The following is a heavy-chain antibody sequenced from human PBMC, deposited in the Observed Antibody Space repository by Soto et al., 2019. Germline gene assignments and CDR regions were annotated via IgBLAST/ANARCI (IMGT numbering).Heavy chain of an antibody. J-gene: IGHJ4*02. CDR1: GFTFRNNV. CDR3: AKNGLDNSPSAIDS. V-gene: IGHV3-23*01. CDR2: ITGSGRDT. D-gene: IGHD2-8*01. Sequence: GGSVRLSCAASGFTFRNNVLSWVRQAPGKGLDWVSGITGSGRDTYYADSVKGRFTISRDNSKNMVFLQMNSLRAEDTALYYCAKNGLDNSPSAIDSWGPGTLVTVSS.